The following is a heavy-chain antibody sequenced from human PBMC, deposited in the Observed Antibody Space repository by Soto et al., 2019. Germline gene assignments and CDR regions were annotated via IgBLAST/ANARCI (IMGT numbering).Heavy chain of an antibody. CDR3: ARAGPWEWERRLGSQH. CDR2: ISYDGSNK. D-gene: IGHD1-26*01. Sequence: QVQLVESGGGVVQPGRSLRLSCAASGFTFSSYAMHWVRQAPGKGLEWVAVISYDGSNKYYADSVKGRFTISRDNSKNTLYLQRNSLRAEDTAVYYCARAGPWEWERRLGSQHWGQGTLVTVSS. V-gene: IGHV3-30-3*01. J-gene: IGHJ1*01. CDR1: GFTFSSYA.